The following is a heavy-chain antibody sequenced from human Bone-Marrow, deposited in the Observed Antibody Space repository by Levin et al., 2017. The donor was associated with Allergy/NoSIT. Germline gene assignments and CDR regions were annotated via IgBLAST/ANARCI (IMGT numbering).Heavy chain of an antibody. D-gene: IGHD2/OR15-2a*01. Sequence: GGSLRLSCIVSGFTFSDYSIYWVRQAPGKGLEWISSISSDSSDLYYADSVKGRFTISRDNAKNSLNLQVSSLRAEDTAVYHCVRGIIGDVRVTHKETFDVWGQGTMVTVSS. V-gene: IGHV3-21*01. CDR3: VRGIIGDVRVTHKETFDV. CDR1: GFTFSDYS. J-gene: IGHJ3*01. CDR2: ISSDSSDL.